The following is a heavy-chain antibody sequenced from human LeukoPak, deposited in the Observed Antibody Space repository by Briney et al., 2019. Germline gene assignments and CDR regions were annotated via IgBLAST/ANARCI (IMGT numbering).Heavy chain of an antibody. CDR2: IRSKAYGGAT. D-gene: IGHD6-13*01. Sequence: GGSLRLSCTASGFTFGDYAMSWFRQAPGKGLEWVGFIRSKAYGGATEYAASVKGRFTISRDDSKSIAYLQMNSLKTEDTAVYYRTRVAAAATNYCYYYMDVWGKGTTVTVSS. CDR3: TRVAAAATNYCYYYMDV. V-gene: IGHV3-49*03. CDR1: GFTFGDYA. J-gene: IGHJ6*03.